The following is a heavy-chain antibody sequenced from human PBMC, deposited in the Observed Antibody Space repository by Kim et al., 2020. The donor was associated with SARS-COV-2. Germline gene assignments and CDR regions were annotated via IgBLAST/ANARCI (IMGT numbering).Heavy chain of an antibody. CDR2: IYYSGST. D-gene: IGHD1-26*01. J-gene: IGHJ3*02. CDR3: AGKVGLSRSKRAGAFDI. V-gene: IGHV4-31*03. Sequence: SETLSLTCTVSGGSISSGGYYWSWIRQHPGKGLEWIGYIYYSGSTYYNPSLKSRVTISVDTSKNQFSLKLSSVTAADTAVYYCAGKVGLSRSKRAGAFDIWGQGTMVTVSS. CDR1: GGSISSGGYY.